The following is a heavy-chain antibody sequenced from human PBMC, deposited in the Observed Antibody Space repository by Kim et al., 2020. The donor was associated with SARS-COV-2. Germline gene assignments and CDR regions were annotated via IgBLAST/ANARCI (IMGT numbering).Heavy chain of an antibody. V-gene: IGHV3-66*01. J-gene: IGHJ4*02. CDR3: ARDEIAAAGTFDY. Sequence: YEDSVKGRFTISRDNSKNTLYLQMNSLRAEDTAVYYCARDEIAAAGTFDYWGQGTLVTVSS. D-gene: IGHD6-13*01.